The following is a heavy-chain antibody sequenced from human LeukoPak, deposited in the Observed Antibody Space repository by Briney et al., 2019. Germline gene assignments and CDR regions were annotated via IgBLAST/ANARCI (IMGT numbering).Heavy chain of an antibody. D-gene: IGHD3-22*01. CDR3: ASLGYYDSNY. V-gene: IGHV1-2*02. J-gene: IGHJ4*02. CDR1: GYTFTGYY. CDR2: INPNSGGT. Sequence: ASVKVSCKASGYTFTGYYMHWVRQAPGQGLEWMGWINPNSGGTNYAQKFQGRVTMTRDTSTSTVYMELSSLRSEDTAVYYCASLGYYDSNYWGQGTLVTVSS.